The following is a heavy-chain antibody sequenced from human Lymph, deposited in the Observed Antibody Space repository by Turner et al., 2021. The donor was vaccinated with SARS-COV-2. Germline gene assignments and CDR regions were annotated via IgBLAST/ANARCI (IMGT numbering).Heavy chain of an antibody. J-gene: IGHJ3*02. CDR3: ARDFREGAFDI. V-gene: IGHV3-66*01. CDR2: IYSGGST. CDR1: GIIVSRNY. Sequence: HLLTSGGGLVQPGGSLTLSCAASGIIVSRNYMSWVRQAPGKGLEWVSVIYSGGSTYYADSVKGRFTISRDKSKNTLYLQMNSLRAEDTTVYYCARDFREGAFDIWGQGTMVTISS. D-gene: IGHD3-10*01.